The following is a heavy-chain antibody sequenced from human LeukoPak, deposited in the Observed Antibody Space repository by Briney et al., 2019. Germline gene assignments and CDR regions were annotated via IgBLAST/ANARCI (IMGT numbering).Heavy chain of an antibody. CDR1: GFSFTMYG. CDR2: ISTDGNNE. V-gene: IGHV3-30*18. Sequence: GGSLRLFCAASGFSFTMYGIHWVRQAPGKGLEWVAVISTDGNNEYYANSVKGRFTISRDNSKNTVYLQMTSLRTEDTAVYYCAKDQIGWAPGYVSGPLDQWGQGTLVTVSS. CDR3: AKDQIGWAPGYVSGPLDQ. D-gene: IGHD6-19*01. J-gene: IGHJ4*02.